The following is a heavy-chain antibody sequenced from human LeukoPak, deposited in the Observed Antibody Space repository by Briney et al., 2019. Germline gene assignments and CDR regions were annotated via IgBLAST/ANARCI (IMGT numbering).Heavy chain of an antibody. V-gene: IGHV1-2*02. CDR2: INPNSGGT. J-gene: IGHJ4*02. CDR1: GYTFTGYY. Sequence: ASVKVSCKTSGYTFTGYYMHWVRQAPGQGLEWMGWINPNSGGTNYAQKFQGRVTMTRDTSISTAYMELSSLRSEDTAVYYCARDLDGSGSYSPDYWGQGTLVTVSS. CDR3: ARDLDGSGSYSPDY. D-gene: IGHD3-10*01.